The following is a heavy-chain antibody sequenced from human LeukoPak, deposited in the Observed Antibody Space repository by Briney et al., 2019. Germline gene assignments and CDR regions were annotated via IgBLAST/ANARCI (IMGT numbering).Heavy chain of an antibody. Sequence: GGSLRLSCAASGFTFSSYAMHWVRQAPGKGLEWVAVISYDGSNKYYADSVKGRFTISRDNSKNTLYLQMNSLRAEDTAVYYCARDSGSGYSSSEGAFDIWGQGTMVTVSS. V-gene: IGHV3-30-3*01. CDR1: GFTFSSYA. J-gene: IGHJ3*02. D-gene: IGHD6-13*01. CDR2: ISYDGSNK. CDR3: ARDSGSGYSSSEGAFDI.